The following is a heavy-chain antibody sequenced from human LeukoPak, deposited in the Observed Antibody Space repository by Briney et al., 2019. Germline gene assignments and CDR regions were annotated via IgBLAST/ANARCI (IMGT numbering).Heavy chain of an antibody. CDR2: IYPGDSDT. J-gene: IGHJ3*02. Sequence: GESLKISCKGSGYSFTSYWIGWVRQMPGKGLEWMGIIYPGDSDTRYSPSFQGQVTISADKSISTAYLQWSSLKASDTAMYYCATGKWELHGDDAFDIWGQGTMVTVSS. V-gene: IGHV5-51*01. CDR3: ATGKWELHGDDAFDI. CDR1: GYSFTSYW. D-gene: IGHD1-26*01.